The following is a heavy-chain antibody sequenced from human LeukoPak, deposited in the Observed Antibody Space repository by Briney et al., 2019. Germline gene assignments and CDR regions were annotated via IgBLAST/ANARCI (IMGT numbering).Heavy chain of an antibody. D-gene: IGHD1-14*01. Sequence: GGSLRLSCAASGFTFSTYAMRWVRQAPGKGLEWVSAISGSGGDIYYAGSVKGRFTISRDNSKNTVYLQMNSLRAEDTAVYYCAKDWASGNYFDYWGQGTLVTVSS. CDR2: ISGSGGDI. CDR1: GFTFSTYA. CDR3: AKDWASGNYFDY. V-gene: IGHV3-23*01. J-gene: IGHJ4*02.